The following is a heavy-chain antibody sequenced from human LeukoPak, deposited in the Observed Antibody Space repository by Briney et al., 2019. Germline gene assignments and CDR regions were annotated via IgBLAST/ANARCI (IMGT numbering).Heavy chain of an antibody. CDR1: GGSLSGYY. Sequence: SETLSLTCAVYGGSLSGYYWSWIRQPPGKGLEWIGEINHSGSTNYNPSLKSRVTISVDTSKNQFSLKLSSVTAADTAVYYCARGSWPYGSGSYLTYWGQGTLVTVSS. J-gene: IGHJ4*02. CDR3: ARGSWPYGSGSYLTY. V-gene: IGHV4-34*01. CDR2: INHSGST. D-gene: IGHD3-10*01.